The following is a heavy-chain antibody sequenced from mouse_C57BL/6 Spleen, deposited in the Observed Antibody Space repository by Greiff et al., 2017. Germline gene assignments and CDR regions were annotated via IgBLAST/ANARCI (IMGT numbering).Heavy chain of an antibody. V-gene: IGHV5-17*01. J-gene: IGHJ3*01. Sequence: EVQVVESGGGLVKPGGSLKLSCAASGFTFSDYGMHWVRQAPEKGLEWVAYISSGSSTIYYADTVKGRFTISRDNAKNTLFLQMTSLRSEDTAMYYCARENWVWFAYWGQGTLVTVSA. D-gene: IGHD4-1*01. CDR1: GFTFSDYG. CDR2: ISSGSSTI. CDR3: ARENWVWFAY.